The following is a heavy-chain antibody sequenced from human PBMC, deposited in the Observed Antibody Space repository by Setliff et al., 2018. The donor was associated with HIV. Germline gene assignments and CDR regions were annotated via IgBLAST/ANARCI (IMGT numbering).Heavy chain of an antibody. CDR2: IHYSGST. J-gene: IGHJ1*01. Sequence: PSETLSLTCTVSGGSISSNYYWSWIRQHPGKGLEWIAYIHYSGSTHSNPSLRSRATISVDTTNNQFSLKLSSVTAADTAVYYCARDAGTTVTTSFFQYWGQGTLVTVSS. V-gene: IGHV4-31*03. CDR1: GGSISSNYY. D-gene: IGHD4-17*01. CDR3: ARDAGTTVTTSFFQY.